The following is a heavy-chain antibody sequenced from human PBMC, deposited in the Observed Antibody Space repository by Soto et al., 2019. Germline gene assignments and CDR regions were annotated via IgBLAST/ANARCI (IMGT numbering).Heavy chain of an antibody. V-gene: IGHV4-39*01. D-gene: IGHD1-26*01. CDR1: GGSISSSIYY. J-gene: IGHJ6*02. CDR3: ARHVSGSYHYYYGMDV. Sequence: PSETLSLTCTVSGGSISSSIYYWGWIRHPPGKGLEWIGSIYYSGSTYYNPSLKSRVTISVDTSKNQFSLKLSSVTAADTAVYYCARHVSGSYHYYYGMDVWGQGTTVTVSS. CDR2: IYYSGST.